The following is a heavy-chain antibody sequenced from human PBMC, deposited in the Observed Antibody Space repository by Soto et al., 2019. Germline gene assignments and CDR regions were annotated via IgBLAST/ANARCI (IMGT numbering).Heavy chain of an antibody. CDR1: GYTFTSYG. J-gene: IGHJ4*02. D-gene: IGHD1-1*01. Sequence: QVHLVQSGAEVKKPGASVKVSCKCSGYTFTSYGITWVRQAPGQGLEWMGWISAHNGNTDYAQKLQGRVTVTRDTSTSTAYMELRRLRSDDTAVYYCARGRYGDYWGQGALVTVSS. CDR2: ISAHNGNT. V-gene: IGHV1-18*01. CDR3: ARGRYGDY.